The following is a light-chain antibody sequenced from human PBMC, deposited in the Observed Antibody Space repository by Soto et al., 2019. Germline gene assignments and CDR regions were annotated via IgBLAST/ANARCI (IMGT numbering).Light chain of an antibody. J-gene: IGLJ1*01. CDR2: GVS. Sequence: YALTEAAGVPGSIRQSITISCSGTRSDIGSYNYVAWYQQFPGKTPKILIYGVSNRPSGVSSRFSGSKSGNTASLTISGLQAEDEADYYCISYTGSSTSYVFGSGTRVTVL. V-gene: IGLV2-14*01. CDR3: ISYTGSSTSYV. CDR1: RSDIGSYNY.